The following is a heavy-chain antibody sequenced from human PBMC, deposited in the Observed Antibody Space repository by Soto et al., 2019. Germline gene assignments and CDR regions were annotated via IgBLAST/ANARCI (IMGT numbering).Heavy chain of an antibody. V-gene: IGHV3-9*01. J-gene: IGHJ4*02. Sequence: SGGSLRLSCAASGFTFDDYAMHWVRQAPGKGLEWVSGISWNSGSIGYADSVKGRFTISRDNAKNSLYLQMNSLRAEDTALYYCAKDRGIVAPGDYDFWSGYYDYWGQGTLVTVSS. D-gene: IGHD3-3*01. CDR3: AKDRGIVAPGDYDFWSGYYDY. CDR2: ISWNSGSI. CDR1: GFTFDDYA.